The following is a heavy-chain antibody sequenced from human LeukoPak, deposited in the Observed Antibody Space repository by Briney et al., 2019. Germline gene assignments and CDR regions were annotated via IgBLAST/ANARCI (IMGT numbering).Heavy chain of an antibody. CDR2: ISGSGGST. V-gene: IGHV3-23*01. CDR1: GFTFSSYA. CDR3: AKDVALGSNFDY. D-gene: IGHD2-21*01. Sequence: GGSLRLSCAASGFTFSSYAMSWFRQAPGKGLEWVSAISGSGGSTYYADSVKGRFTISRDNSKNTLYLQMNSLRAEDTAVYYCAKDVALGSNFDYWGQGTLVTVSS. J-gene: IGHJ4*02.